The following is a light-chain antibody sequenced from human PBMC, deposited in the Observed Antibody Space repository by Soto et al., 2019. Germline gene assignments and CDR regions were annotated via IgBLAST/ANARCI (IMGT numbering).Light chain of an antibody. CDR1: SSDVGSYKF. CDR3: YSYSGSSTLV. CDR2: EGS. Sequence: QSALTQHASVSGSPGQSITISCTGTSSDVGSYKFVSWYQQHPVKAPKLMIYEGSKRPSGVSNRFSGSKSGNTASLTISGLQAEDEADYYCYSYSGSSTLVFGGGTKLTVL. J-gene: IGLJ2*01. V-gene: IGLV2-23*01.